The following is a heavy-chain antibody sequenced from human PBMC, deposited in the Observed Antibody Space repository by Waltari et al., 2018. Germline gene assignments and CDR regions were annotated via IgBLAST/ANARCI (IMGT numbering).Heavy chain of an antibody. Sequence: EVQLVQSGAEVRKAGESLKISCKASESTFMDYWITWVRQVPGKGLEWMGVIFPPDSDTRSDPSLQGHVTFSVDKSVNTAYVQWRSLKASDSAIYFCATANPGDGFHFWGQGTMVTVSS. CDR3: ATANPGDGFHF. V-gene: IGHV5-51*03. CDR2: IFPPDSDT. CDR1: ESTFMDYW. J-gene: IGHJ3*01.